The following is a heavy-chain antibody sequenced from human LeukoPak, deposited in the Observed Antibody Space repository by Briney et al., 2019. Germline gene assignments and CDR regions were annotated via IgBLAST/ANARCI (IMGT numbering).Heavy chain of an antibody. CDR3: ARDLVGAPDY. Sequence: PSETPSLTCTVSGGSFSSGSYYWSWIRQPPGKGLEWIGYIYYSGSTNYNPSLKSRVTISVDTSKNQFSLKLSSVTAADTAVYYCARDLVGAPDYWGQGTLVTVSS. D-gene: IGHD3-10*01. CDR2: IYYSGST. J-gene: IGHJ4*02. V-gene: IGHV4-61*01. CDR1: GGSFSSGSYY.